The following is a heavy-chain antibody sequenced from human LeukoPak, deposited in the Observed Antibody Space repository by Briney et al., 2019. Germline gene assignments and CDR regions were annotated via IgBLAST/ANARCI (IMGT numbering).Heavy chain of an antibody. J-gene: IGHJ4*02. CDR3: ATNQYGDYTLGDY. V-gene: IGHV1-2*02. CDR1: GYTFTGDY. CDR2: INPNSGGT. Sequence: GASVKVSCKASGYTFTGDYIHWVRQAPGQGLEWMGWINPNSGGTNSAQKFQGRVTMTRDTSISTAYMELSTLRSDDTAVYYCATNQYGDYTLGDYWGQGTLVSVSS. D-gene: IGHD4-17*01.